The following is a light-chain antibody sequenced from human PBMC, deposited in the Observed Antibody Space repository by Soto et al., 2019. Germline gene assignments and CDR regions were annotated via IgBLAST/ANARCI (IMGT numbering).Light chain of an antibody. CDR3: SSYTTSVRV. J-gene: IGLJ1*01. V-gene: IGLV2-8*01. CDR1: SSDVGGYNY. CDR2: EVT. Sequence: QSVLTQSPSASGSPGQSVTISCTGTSSDVGGYNYVSWYQQYPGKAPKLLIYEVTKRPSGVPDRFSGSKSGNTASLTVSGLQIDDEADYYCSSYTTSVRVFGTGTKVTVL.